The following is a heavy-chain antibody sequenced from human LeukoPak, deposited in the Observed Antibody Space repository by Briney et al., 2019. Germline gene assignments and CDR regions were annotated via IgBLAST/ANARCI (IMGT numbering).Heavy chain of an antibody. CDR3: TGRYLTTVTTLDY. CDR2: IYYSGST. J-gene: IGHJ4*02. V-gene: IGHV4-39*01. CDR1: GGFISSSNYY. D-gene: IGHD4-17*01. Sequence: PSETLSLTCTVSGGFISSSNYYWGWIRQPPGKGLEWIGSIYYSGSTYYNPSLKSRVTISVDTSKNQFSLRLSSVTAADTAVYYCTGRYLTTVTTLDYWGQGSLVTVSS.